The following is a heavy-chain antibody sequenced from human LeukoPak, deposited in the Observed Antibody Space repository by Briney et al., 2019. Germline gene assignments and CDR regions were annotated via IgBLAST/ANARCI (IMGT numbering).Heavy chain of an antibody. Sequence: GRSLRLSCAASGFTFDDYAMHWVRQAPGKGLEWVSYISSSGSTIYYADSVKGRFTISRDNAKNSLYLQMNSLRAEDTAVYYCASGPDHIVVVPAAITMPTLEYMWGQGTLVTVSS. CDR1: GFTFDDYA. J-gene: IGHJ4*02. D-gene: IGHD2-2*01. V-gene: IGHV3-11*01. CDR2: ISSSGSTI. CDR3: ASGPDHIVVVPAAITMPTLEYM.